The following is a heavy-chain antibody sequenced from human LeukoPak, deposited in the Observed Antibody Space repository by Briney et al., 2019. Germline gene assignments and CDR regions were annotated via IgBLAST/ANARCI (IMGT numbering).Heavy chain of an antibody. D-gene: IGHD6-13*01. CDR3: ARDAKYRGGSSWYASYYYYYMDV. CDR1: GGSISSSNFY. V-gene: IGHV4-39*07. CDR2: IYYSRST. J-gene: IGHJ6*03. Sequence: SETLSLTCTVSGGSISSSNFYWGWIRQPPGKGLEWIGSIYYSRSTYYNPSLKSRVTISVDTSKNQFSLKLSSVTAADTAVYYCARDAKYRGGSSWYASYYYYYMDVWGKGTTVTISS.